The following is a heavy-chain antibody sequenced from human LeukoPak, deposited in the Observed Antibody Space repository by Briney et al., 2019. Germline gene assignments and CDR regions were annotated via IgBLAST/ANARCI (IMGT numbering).Heavy chain of an antibody. V-gene: IGHV3-53*04. J-gene: IGHJ4*02. CDR3: ARMLLPYYFGY. Sequence: GGSLRLSCAATGFTFSNYAIHWGRQAPGKGLEWVSVIYSGGSTYYADSVKGRFTISRHNSKNTLYLQMNSLRAEDTAVYYCARMLLPYYFGYWGQGTLVTVSS. CDR1: GFTFSNYA. D-gene: IGHD2-21*01. CDR2: IYSGGST.